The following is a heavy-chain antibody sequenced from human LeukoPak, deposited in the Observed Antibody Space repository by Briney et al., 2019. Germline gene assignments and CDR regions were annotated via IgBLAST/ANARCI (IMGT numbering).Heavy chain of an antibody. CDR3: ARATSFYGDYVDS. V-gene: IGHV4-30-2*01. CDR1: GGPISSGGYS. CDR2: IYHSGTT. J-gene: IGHJ4*02. D-gene: IGHD4-17*01. Sequence: SETLSLTCAVSGGPISSGGYSWSWIRQPPGKGLEWIGYIYHSGTTYYNPSLKSRVAISIDTSNNQFSLNLSSVTAADTAVYYCARATSFYGDYVDSWGQGTLVTVSS.